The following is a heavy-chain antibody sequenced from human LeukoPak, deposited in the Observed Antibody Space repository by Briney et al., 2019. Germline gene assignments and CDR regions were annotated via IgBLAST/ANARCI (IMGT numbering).Heavy chain of an antibody. CDR2: ISAYNGNT. D-gene: IGHD6-19*01. J-gene: IGHJ4*02. CDR1: GYTFINHD. Sequence: ASVKVSCKGYGYTFINHDIDWVRQAPGQGLEWMGWISAYNGNTNYAQKLQGRVTMTTDTSTSTAYMELRSLRSDDTAVYYCARSKKAVAVTDYWGQGTLVTVSS. V-gene: IGHV1-18*01. CDR3: ARSKKAVAVTDY.